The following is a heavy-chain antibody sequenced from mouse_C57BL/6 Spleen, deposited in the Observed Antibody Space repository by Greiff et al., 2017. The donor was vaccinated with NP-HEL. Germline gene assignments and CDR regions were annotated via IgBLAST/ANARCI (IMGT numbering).Heavy chain of an antibody. CDR2: INPGSGGT. CDR3: ARRDYYGSSPMDY. V-gene: IGHV1-54*01. Sequence: QVQLKESGAELVRPGTSVKVSCKASGYAFTNYLIEWVKQRPGQGLEWIGVINPGSGGTNYNEKFKGKATLTADKSSSTAYMQLSSLTSEDSAVYFCARRDYYGSSPMDYWGQGTSVTVSS. CDR1: GYAFTNYL. J-gene: IGHJ4*01. D-gene: IGHD1-1*01.